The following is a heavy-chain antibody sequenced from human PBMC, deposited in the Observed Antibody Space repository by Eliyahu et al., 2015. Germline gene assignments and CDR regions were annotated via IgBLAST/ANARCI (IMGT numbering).Heavy chain of an antibody. D-gene: IGHD3-3*01. Sequence: EVQLVESGGGLVQPGGSLRLSCAASGFTVSSNYMSWVRQAPGKGLEWVSVIYSGGSTYYADSVKGRFTISRDNSKNTLYLQMNSLRAEDTAVYYCARRGGPYDDFWSGYLGTTPDAFDIWGQGTMVTVSS. J-gene: IGHJ3*02. CDR3: ARRGGPYDDFWSGYLGTTPDAFDI. CDR1: GFTVSSNY. V-gene: IGHV3-66*04. CDR2: IYSGGST.